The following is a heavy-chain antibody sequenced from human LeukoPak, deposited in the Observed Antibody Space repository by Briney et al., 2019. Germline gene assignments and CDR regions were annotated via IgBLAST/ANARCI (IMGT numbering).Heavy chain of an antibody. Sequence: GGSLRPSCAASGFTFSSYAMHWVRQAPGKGLEWVAVISYDGSNKYYADSVKGRFTISRDNSKNTLYLQMNSLRAEDTAVYYCARGEPGSFDYWGQGTLVTVSS. J-gene: IGHJ4*02. V-gene: IGHV3-30-3*01. CDR2: ISYDGSNK. CDR3: ARGEPGSFDY. CDR1: GFTFSSYA. D-gene: IGHD1-26*01.